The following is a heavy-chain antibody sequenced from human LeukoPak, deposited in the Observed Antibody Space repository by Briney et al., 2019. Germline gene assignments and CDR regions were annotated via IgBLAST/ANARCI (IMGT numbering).Heavy chain of an antibody. V-gene: IGHV4-61*02. J-gene: IGHJ4*02. Sequence: SETLSLTCTVSGGSISSGSYYWSWIRQPAGKGLEWIGRIYTSGSTNYNPSLKSRVTISVDASKNQFSLKLSSVTAADTAVYYCARATYSANRFDYWGQGTLVTVSS. D-gene: IGHD2-15*01. CDR3: ARATYSANRFDY. CDR2: IYTSGST. CDR1: GGSISSGSYY.